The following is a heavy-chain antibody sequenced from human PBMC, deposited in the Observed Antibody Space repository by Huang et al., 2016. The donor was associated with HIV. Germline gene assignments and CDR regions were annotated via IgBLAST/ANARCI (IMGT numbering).Heavy chain of an antibody. CDR2: LYSTGKM. V-gene: IGHV4-39*01. CDR1: GGSINTGRYS. J-gene: IGHJ2*01. D-gene: IGHD3-3*01. CDR3: ARNHDFWRGRMFAISYFDV. Sequence: QMRFQESGPGLVKPSGTLSLTCNVSGGSINTGRYSWGWFRQPPGKGLEWFGSLYSTGKMHYDPSLKGRLTMSADTSKNQFSLNLSSVTAADTAIYYCARNHDFWRGRMFAISYFDVWGRGTLVTVAS.